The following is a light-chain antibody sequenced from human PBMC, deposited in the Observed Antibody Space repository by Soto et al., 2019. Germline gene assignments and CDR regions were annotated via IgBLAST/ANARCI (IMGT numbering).Light chain of an antibody. J-gene: IGLJ3*02. V-gene: IGLV1-36*01. CDR3: AAWDDSLDGVV. CDR2: YDD. CDR1: SSNIGDNP. Sequence: QSVLTQSPSVSEAPRQRVTITCSGSSSNIGDNPVNWYQQLPGKAPKLLIYYDDLLASGVSDRFSGSKSGTSASLAISGLQSEDEADYYCAAWDDSLDGVVFGGGTKVTVL.